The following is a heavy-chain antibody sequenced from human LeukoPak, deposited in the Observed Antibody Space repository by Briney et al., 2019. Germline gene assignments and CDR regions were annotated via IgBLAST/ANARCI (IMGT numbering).Heavy chain of an antibody. J-gene: IGHJ4*02. Sequence: GGSLRLSCSAAGFTFSSFAMHWVRQAPGKGLEYVAAISRNGGSTYYADSVKGRFTISRDKSKNTLYLQMSSLRAEDTAVYLCVKDLRSDFMGVLSRYLSYWGQGTLVTVSS. V-gene: IGHV3-64D*09. CDR2: ISRNGGST. CDR3: VKDLRSDFMGVLSRYLSY. D-gene: IGHD2/OR15-2a*01. CDR1: GFTFSSFA.